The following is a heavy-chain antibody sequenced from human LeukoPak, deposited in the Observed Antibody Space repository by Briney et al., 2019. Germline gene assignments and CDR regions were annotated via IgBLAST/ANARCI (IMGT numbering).Heavy chain of an antibody. CDR2: IYYSGST. Sequence: SETLSLTCTVSGDSINSRSYYWTWIRQPPGKGLEWIGYIYYSGSTNYNPSLQSRVTISVDTSKNQFSLKLSSVTAADTAVYYCARVGYCSGGSCYFTWDNWGQGTLVTVSS. CDR1: GDSINSRSYY. D-gene: IGHD2-15*01. V-gene: IGHV4-61*01. CDR3: ARVGYCSGGSCYFTWDN. J-gene: IGHJ4*02.